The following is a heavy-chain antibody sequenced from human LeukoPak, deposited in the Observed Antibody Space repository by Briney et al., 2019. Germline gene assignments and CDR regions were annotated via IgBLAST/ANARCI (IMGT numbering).Heavy chain of an antibody. V-gene: IGHV1-69*10. D-gene: IGHD2/OR15-2a*01. CDR1: GGTFSSYA. J-gene: IGHJ4*02. CDR3: ARVHFSRGKQE. CDR2: IIPILGIA. Sequence: SVTVSFXAXGGTFSSYAISWVRQAPGQGVEWMGGIIPILGIANYAQKFHRRVTITADKSTSPAYMELSSLRSEDTAVYYCARVHFSRGKQEWGQGTLVTVSS.